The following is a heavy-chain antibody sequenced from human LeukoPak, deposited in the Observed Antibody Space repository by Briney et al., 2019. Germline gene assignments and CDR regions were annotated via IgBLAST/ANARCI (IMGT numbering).Heavy chain of an antibody. CDR3: ARVSPNTVTTLQYFDY. CDR1: GFTFTSYA. Sequence: GSLRLSCSASGFTFTSYAMNWVRQAPGKGLEWVSTINFSGNNTFYADSVKGRFTISRDISKNTLYLRMDSLRAEDTAVYYCARVSPNTVTTLQYFDYWGQGTLVTVSS. D-gene: IGHD4-17*01. J-gene: IGHJ4*02. CDR2: INFSGNNT. V-gene: IGHV3-23*05.